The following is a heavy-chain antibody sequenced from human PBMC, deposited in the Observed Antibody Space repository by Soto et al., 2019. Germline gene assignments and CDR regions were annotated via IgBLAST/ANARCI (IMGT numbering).Heavy chain of an antibody. J-gene: IGHJ4*02. Sequence: ESSVKVSCKASGYTFNTYGISWVRQAPGQGLEWMGWISTFNGETRYAQKFQARVTVTTDTSTTTGYMELRSLRSDDTAVYYCARDVGYCSSSTCLIDHWGQGTLVTVPQ. V-gene: IGHV1-18*01. CDR1: GYTFNTYG. D-gene: IGHD2-2*01. CDR2: ISTFNGET. CDR3: ARDVGYCSSSTCLIDH.